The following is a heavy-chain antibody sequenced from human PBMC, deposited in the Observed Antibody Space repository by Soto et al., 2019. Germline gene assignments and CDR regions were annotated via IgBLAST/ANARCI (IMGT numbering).Heavy chain of an antibody. V-gene: IGHV3-23*01. Sequence: EVQLLESGGGLVQPGGSLRLSCAASGFTFSSNAMSWVRQAPGKGLEWISAISEGGGKTYYADSVKGRFTISRDNSKNTLDLQMNSLRAEDTALYYCARAFCGSTSCYGGNFEYWGQGTLVTVSS. CDR1: GFTFSSNA. CDR2: ISEGGGKT. J-gene: IGHJ4*02. CDR3: ARAFCGSTSCYGGNFEY. D-gene: IGHD2-2*01.